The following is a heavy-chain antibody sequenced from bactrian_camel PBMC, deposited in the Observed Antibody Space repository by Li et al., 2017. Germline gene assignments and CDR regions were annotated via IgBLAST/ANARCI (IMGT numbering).Heavy chain of an antibody. CDR3: VADETCVRWYLPAGSADFGA. CDR1: GLTDGDYI. V-gene: IGHV3S31*01. Sequence: DVQLVESGGDLVQPGGSLRLSCAASGLTDGDYIMGWFRQAPGKGRAGVATIDRDGTTNYIDAVKGRFTISKDAAKNTLYLQMNNLKPEDSAMYYCVADETCVRWYLPAGSADFGAWGQGTQVTVS. CDR2: IDRDGTT. D-gene: IGHD2*01. J-gene: IGHJ6*01.